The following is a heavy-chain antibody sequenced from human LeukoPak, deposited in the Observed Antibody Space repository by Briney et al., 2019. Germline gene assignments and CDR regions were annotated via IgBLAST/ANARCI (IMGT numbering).Heavy chain of an antibody. V-gene: IGHV5-51*01. CDR2: IYPGDSTT. Sequence: GGSLKISCKGSGYNFPNYWIGWVRQMPGKGLEWLGIIYPGDSTTRYSPSLQGQVTVSADKSINTAYLQWSSLKASDTAMYYCARPRGVYGSGSYYTYYFDYWGQGTLVTVSS. CDR1: GYNFPNYW. CDR3: ARPRGVYGSGSYYTYYFDY. J-gene: IGHJ4*02. D-gene: IGHD3-10*01.